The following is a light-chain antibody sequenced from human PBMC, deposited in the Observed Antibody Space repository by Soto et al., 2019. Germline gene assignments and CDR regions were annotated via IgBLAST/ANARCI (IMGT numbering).Light chain of an antibody. CDR1: ESLVHSDGKTY. J-gene: IGKJ1*01. CDR2: QIS. V-gene: IGKV2-24*01. CDR3: MQASQLRT. Sequence: IVLTQTPLSSAVTLGQPASFSCESSESLVHSDGKTYLGWLHLRPGQPPRLLIYQISERPPGVPDRFSGSGAGTNFTLKISRVEPEDVGIFYCMQASQLRTFGQGTKVDIK.